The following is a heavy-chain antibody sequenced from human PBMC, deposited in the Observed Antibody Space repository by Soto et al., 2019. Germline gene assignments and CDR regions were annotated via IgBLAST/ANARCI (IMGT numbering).Heavy chain of an antibody. J-gene: IGHJ6*03. D-gene: IGHD3-10*01. CDR1: GFTFSSYG. CDR3: AKDLKAFYGSGSYYNYYYYYMDV. CDR2: ISYDGSNK. V-gene: IGHV3-30*18. Sequence: GGSLRLSCAASGFTFSSYGMHWVRQAPGKGLEWVAVISYDGSNKYYADSVKGRFTISRDNSKNTLYRQMNSLRAEDTAVYYCAKDLKAFYGSGSYYNYYYYYMDVGQRDHGHRLL.